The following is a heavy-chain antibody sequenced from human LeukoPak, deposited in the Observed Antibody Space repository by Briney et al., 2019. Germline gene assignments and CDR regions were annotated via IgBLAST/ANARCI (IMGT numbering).Heavy chain of an antibody. Sequence: PGGSLRLSCVASGFTFSSYSMSWVRQAPGKGLEGVSSISSSGSYVYYADSVKGRFTISRDNAKNSLYLQMNSLRAEDTAVYYCAREGAGDHYDSSGYYYPDYWGQGTLVTVSS. CDR3: AREGAGDHYDSSGYYYPDY. D-gene: IGHD3-22*01. V-gene: IGHV3-21*01. CDR2: ISSSGSYV. CDR1: GFTFSSYS. J-gene: IGHJ4*02.